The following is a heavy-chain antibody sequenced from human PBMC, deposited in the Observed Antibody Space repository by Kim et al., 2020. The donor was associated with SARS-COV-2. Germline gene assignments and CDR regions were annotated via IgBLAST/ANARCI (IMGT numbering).Heavy chain of an antibody. CDR1: GGSVSRNTW. D-gene: IGHD3-16*01. J-gene: IGHJ3*02. Sequence: SETLSLTCAVSGGSVSRNTWWTWVRQSPGKSFEWIGEVLFSGTSHSNPSLAGRVSLSVDRSKNQFSLKLTSVTAADSAVYFCARVRVDVDDYLSTSGFMDIWGQGRMVVVSA. V-gene: IGHV4-4*02. CDR3: ARVRVDVDDYLSTSGFMDI. CDR2: VLFSGTS.